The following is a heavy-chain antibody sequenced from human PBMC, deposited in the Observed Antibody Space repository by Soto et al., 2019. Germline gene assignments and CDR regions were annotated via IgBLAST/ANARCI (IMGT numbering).Heavy chain of an antibody. CDR2: IDYRGST. D-gene: IGHD4-17*01. CDR3: ARPLYGGNSWFFDY. Sequence: SLTCTVSGGSISSSDYYWAWIRQPPGKGLEWIGSIDYRGSTYYNPSLRSRVTVSVEMFKNQISLKVRSVTATDTAVYYCARPLYGGNSWFFDYWGRGTLVTVSS. CDR1: GGSISSSDYY. J-gene: IGHJ4*02. V-gene: IGHV4-39*01.